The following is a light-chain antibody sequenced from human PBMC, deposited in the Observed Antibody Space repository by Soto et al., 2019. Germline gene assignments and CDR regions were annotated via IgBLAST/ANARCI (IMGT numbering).Light chain of an antibody. J-gene: IGLJ1*01. CDR1: TGAVTSGHS. V-gene: IGLV7-46*01. CDR2: DTS. CDR3: LLSYVGARV. Sequence: QAVVTQEPSLTVSPGGTVTLTCGSSTGAVTSGHSPYWFQQKPGQAPRTLIYDTSNKHSWTPARFSGSLLGGKAALTLTGAQPEDEAEYYCLLSYVGARVFRTGTKVPVL.